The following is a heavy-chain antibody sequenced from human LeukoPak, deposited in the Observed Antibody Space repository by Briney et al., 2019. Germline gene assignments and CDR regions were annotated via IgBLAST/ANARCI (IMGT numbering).Heavy chain of an antibody. CDR1: GFTFSSYW. D-gene: IGHD3-10*01. CDR3: ARESPRFGAADY. V-gene: IGHV3-74*01. CDR2: INSDGSST. Sequence: GGSLRLSCAASGFTFSSYWMHWVHQAPGKGLVWVSRINSDGSSTSYADSVKGRFTISRDNAKNTLYLQMNSLRAEDTAVYYCARESPRFGAADYWGQGTLVTVSS. J-gene: IGHJ4*02.